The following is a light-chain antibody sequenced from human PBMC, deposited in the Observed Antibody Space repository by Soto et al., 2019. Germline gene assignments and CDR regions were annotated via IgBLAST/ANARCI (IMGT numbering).Light chain of an antibody. Sequence: EIVMTQSPAILSVSPGERATLSCRASQSVSTKVVWYQQKPGQAPRLLIYGASTRATGIPARFSGSGSGTEFTLTISSLQSEDFAVYYCQQYNNWPPLTFGGGTKVEIK. CDR2: GAS. V-gene: IGKV3-15*01. J-gene: IGKJ4*01. CDR3: QQYNNWPPLT. CDR1: QSVSTK.